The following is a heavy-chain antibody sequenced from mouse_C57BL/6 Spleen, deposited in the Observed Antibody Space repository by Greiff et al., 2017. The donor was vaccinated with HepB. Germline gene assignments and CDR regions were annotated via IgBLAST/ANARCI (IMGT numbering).Heavy chain of an antibody. Sequence: EVQRVESGGGLVKPGGSLKLSCAASGFTFSSYAMSWVRQTPEKRLEWVATISDGGSYTYYPDNVKGRFTISRDNAKNNLYLQMSHLKSEDTAMYYCARDGGLLLAYWGQGTLVTVSA. CDR3: ARDGGLLLAY. D-gene: IGHD2-3*01. V-gene: IGHV5-4*01. CDR2: ISDGGSYT. CDR1: GFTFSSYA. J-gene: IGHJ3*01.